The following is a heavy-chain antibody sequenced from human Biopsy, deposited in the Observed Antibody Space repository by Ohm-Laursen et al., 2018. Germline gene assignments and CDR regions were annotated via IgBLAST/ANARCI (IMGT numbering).Heavy chain of an antibody. D-gene: IGHD3-22*01. Sequence: LSLTCTVSGGSISSYYWSWIRQAPGKGLEWIAYISARDGVVYYADSVKGRFTISRDNTNNSLYLQMTSLRPEDTAVFYCARGKYKDFSTGLPRPYHYTLDFWGPGTTVIVSS. CDR2: ISARDGVV. CDR1: GGSISSYY. J-gene: IGHJ6*02. V-gene: IGHV3-11*01. CDR3: ARGKYKDFSTGLPRPYHYTLDF.